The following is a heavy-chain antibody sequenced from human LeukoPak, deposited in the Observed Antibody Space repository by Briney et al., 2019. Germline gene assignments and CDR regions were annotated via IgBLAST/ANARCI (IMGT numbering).Heavy chain of an antibody. CDR2: INHSGST. D-gene: IGHD6-19*01. J-gene: IGHJ4*02. Sequence: PSETLSLTCAVYGGSFSGYYWSWIRQPPGKGLGWIGEINHSGSTNYNPSLKSRVTISVDTSKNQFSLKLSSVTAADTAVYYCARGSYSSGWYVVSRFYYFDYWGQGTLVTVSS. CDR3: ARGSYSSGWYVVSRFYYFDY. CDR1: GGSFSGYY. V-gene: IGHV4-34*01.